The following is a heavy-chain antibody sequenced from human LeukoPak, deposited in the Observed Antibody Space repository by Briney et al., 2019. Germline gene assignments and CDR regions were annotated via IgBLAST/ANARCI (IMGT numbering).Heavy chain of an antibody. V-gene: IGHV3-9*01. CDR3: AKRSAAGTVGYFDF. D-gene: IGHD6-13*01. J-gene: IGHJ4*02. CDR1: GFTFDDYA. Sequence: GGSLRLSCAASGFTFDDYAMHWVRQVPGKGLEWVPGISWNGATIFYADSVKGRFTISRDDAKKTLHLEMNSLRAEDTALYYCAKRSAAGTVGYFDFWGQGTLVTVSS. CDR2: ISWNGATI.